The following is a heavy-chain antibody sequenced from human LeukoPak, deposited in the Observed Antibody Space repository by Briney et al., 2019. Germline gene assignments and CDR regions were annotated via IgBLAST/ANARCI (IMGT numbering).Heavy chain of an antibody. CDR3: ARGWSYLGSYYFDY. D-gene: IGHD1-26*01. J-gene: IGHJ4*02. CDR2: VHYSGTT. V-gene: IGHV4-39*07. Sequence: SETLSLTCSVSGDSISSSTYYWGWIRQPPGKGLEWIGSVHYSGTTYYNPSLKSRVTISVDTSKNQFSLRLSSVTAADTAVYYCARGWSYLGSYYFDYWGQGTLVTVSS. CDR1: GDSISSSTYY.